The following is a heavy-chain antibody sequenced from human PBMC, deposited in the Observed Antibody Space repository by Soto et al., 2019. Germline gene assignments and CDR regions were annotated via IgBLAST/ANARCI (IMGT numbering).Heavy chain of an antibody. Sequence: EVQLLDSGGGLVQPGGALRLSCSASGFIFSSSAMNWVRQAPGKGLEWVSAISGSGGSIYYADSVKGRFTISRDNSKTTLYLQMDSLRAEDTAVYYCAKGGGDSLRYGMDVWGQGTTDTVSS. CDR2: ISGSGGSI. D-gene: IGHD2-21*02. CDR1: GFIFSSSA. V-gene: IGHV3-23*01. J-gene: IGHJ6*02. CDR3: AKGGGDSLRYGMDV.